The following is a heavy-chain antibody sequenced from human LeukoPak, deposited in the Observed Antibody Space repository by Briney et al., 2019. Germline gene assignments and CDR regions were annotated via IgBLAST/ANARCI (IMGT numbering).Heavy chain of an antibody. Sequence: SETLSLTCSISGGSISGHYWTWIRQPPGKGLEWIGQIHYTGKPDYNPSLKSRITISVDTSKNQVSLQVSSVTAADSAIYYCARFGVDYDMDVWGHGTTVTVFS. J-gene: IGHJ6*02. D-gene: IGHD3-16*01. CDR2: IHYTGKP. CDR3: ARFGVDYDMDV. V-gene: IGHV4-59*11. CDR1: GGSISGHY.